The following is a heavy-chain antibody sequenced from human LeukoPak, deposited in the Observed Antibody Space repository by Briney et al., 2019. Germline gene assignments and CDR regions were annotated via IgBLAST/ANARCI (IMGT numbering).Heavy chain of an antibody. CDR2: ISSNGGST. CDR1: GFTFSSYA. J-gene: IGHJ4*02. V-gene: IGHV3-64*01. D-gene: IGHD4-23*01. Sequence: GGSLRLSCAASGFTFSSYAMHWVRQAPGKGLEYVSAISSNGGSTYYANSVKGRFTISRDNSKNTLYLQMGSLRAEDMAVYYCARGSYGGNSNFDYWGQGILVTVSS. CDR3: ARGSYGGNSNFDY.